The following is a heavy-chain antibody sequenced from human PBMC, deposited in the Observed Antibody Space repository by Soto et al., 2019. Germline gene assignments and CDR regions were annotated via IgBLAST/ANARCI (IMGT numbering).Heavy chain of an antibody. D-gene: IGHD6-13*01. Sequence: QVQLVQSGAEVKKPGASVKVSCKASGYTFTSYGISWVRQAPGQGLEWMGWISAYNGNTNYAQKLQGRVTMTTDTSTSTAYRELRSLRSDDTAVYYCAREYSSSWGYYYYYGMDVWGQGTTVTVSS. CDR1: GYTFTSYG. V-gene: IGHV1-18*04. J-gene: IGHJ6*02. CDR2: ISAYNGNT. CDR3: AREYSSSWGYYYYYGMDV.